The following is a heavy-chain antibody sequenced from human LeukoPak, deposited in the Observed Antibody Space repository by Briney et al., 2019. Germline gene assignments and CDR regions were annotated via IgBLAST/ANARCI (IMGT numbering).Heavy chain of an antibody. Sequence: SETLSLTCAVYGGSFSGYYWSWIRQPPGKGLEWIGGINHSGSTNYNPSLKSRVTISVDTSKNQFSLKLSSVTAADTAVYYCARHYGDYFEWPGDGPSYWYFDLWGRGTLVTVSS. D-gene: IGHD4-17*01. V-gene: IGHV4-34*01. J-gene: IGHJ2*01. CDR3: ARHYGDYFEWPGDGPSYWYFDL. CDR1: GGSFSGYY. CDR2: INHSGST.